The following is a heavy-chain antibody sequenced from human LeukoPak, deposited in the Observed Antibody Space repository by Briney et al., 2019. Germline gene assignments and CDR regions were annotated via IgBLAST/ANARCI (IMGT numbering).Heavy chain of an antibody. J-gene: IGHJ4*02. CDR2: IIPMFGTA. V-gene: IGHV1-69*13. D-gene: IGHD6-13*01. CDR3: ARGTSYSSPPNY. Sequence: SVKVSCKASRGTFSSYAISWVRQAPGQGLEWMGGIIPMFGTANYAQKFQGRVTITADESTSTAYMELSSLRSEDTAVYYCARGTSYSSPPNYWGQGTLVTVSS. CDR1: RGTFSSYA.